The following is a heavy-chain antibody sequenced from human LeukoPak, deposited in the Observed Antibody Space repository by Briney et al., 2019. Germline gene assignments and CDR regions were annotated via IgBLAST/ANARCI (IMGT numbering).Heavy chain of an antibody. D-gene: IGHD3-10*01. Sequence: ASVKVSRKASGYTFTSYGISWVRQAPGQGLEWMGWISAYNGNTNYAQKLQGRVTMTTDTSTSTAYMELRSLRSDDTAVYYCARTLWFGELSYYGMDVWGQGTTVTVSS. CDR1: GYTFTSYG. J-gene: IGHJ6*02. V-gene: IGHV1-18*01. CDR3: ARTLWFGELSYYGMDV. CDR2: ISAYNGNT.